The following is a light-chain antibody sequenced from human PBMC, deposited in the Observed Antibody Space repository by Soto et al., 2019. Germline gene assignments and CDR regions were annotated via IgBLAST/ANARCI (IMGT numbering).Light chain of an antibody. CDR3: QLFAGALYS. J-gene: IGKJ2*01. CDR2: AAS. CDR1: QSITSSF. Sequence: EIMLTQSPGTLSLSPGERATLSCRASQSITSSFLAWYQQKPGQAPRLLIYAASNRATGIPDRFSGSASGTAFTLTISRLEPEDFAVYYCQLFAGALYSFGQGTKLEIK. V-gene: IGKV3-20*01.